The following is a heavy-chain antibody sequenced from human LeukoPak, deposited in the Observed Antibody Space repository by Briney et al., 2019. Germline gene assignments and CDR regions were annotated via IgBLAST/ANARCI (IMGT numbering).Heavy chain of an antibody. CDR2: IYYSGST. CDR1: GGSISSYY. CDR3: ARERASSSWYVTPDYYFDY. V-gene: IGHV4-59*12. J-gene: IGHJ4*02. Sequence: SDTLSLTCTVSGGSISSYYWRWIRQPPGKGLEWIGYIYYSGSTNYNPSLKSRVAMSVDTSKHQFSLKLSSVTAADTAVYYCARERASSSWYVTPDYYFDYWGQGTLVTVSS. D-gene: IGHD6-13*01.